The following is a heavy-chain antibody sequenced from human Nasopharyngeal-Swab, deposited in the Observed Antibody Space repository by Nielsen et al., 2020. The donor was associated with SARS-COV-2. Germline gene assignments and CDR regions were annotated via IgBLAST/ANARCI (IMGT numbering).Heavy chain of an antibody. Sequence: GGSLRLSCAASGFTFDDYAIHWVRQAPGRGLEWVSGISWDSGNIGYADSVKGRFTISRDNAKNSLYLQMNSLRAEDTALYYCVKDNLLRAFDLWGQGTTVTVSS. CDR3: VKDNLLRAFDL. CDR1: GFTFDDYA. V-gene: IGHV3-9*01. CDR2: ISWDSGNI. J-gene: IGHJ3*01. D-gene: IGHD2-15*01.